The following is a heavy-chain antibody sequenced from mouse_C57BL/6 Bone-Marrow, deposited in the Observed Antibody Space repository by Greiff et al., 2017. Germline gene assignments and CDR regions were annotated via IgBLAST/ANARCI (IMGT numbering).Heavy chain of an antibody. V-gene: IGHV5-4*01. CDR3: EIDPGPLYYSNWGFAY. Sequence: EVKVVESGGGLVKPGGSLKLSCAASGFTFSSYAMSWVRQTPEKRLEWVATISDGGSYTYYPDNVKGRFTISRDKAKNTLYMQMSHLKSEDTAMYYCEIDPGPLYYSNWGFAYWGQGTLVTVSA. D-gene: IGHD2-5*01. J-gene: IGHJ3*01. CDR2: ISDGGSYT. CDR1: GFTFSSYA.